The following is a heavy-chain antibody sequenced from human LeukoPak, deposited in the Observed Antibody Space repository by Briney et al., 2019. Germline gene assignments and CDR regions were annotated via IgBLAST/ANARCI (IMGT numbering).Heavy chain of an antibody. CDR1: GGSISSSSYY. D-gene: IGHD3-10*01. CDR2: IRVRYNT. J-gene: IGHJ5*02. CDR3: AKDKLLWFGELFYWFDP. V-gene: IGHV3-23*01. Sequence: PSETLSLTCTVSGGSISSSSYYWGWIRQAPGKGLEWVSGIRVRYNTYYADSVKGRFTISRDNSDSTLFLQMSGLRAEDTAVYYCAKDKLLWFGELFYWFDPWGQGTLVTVSS.